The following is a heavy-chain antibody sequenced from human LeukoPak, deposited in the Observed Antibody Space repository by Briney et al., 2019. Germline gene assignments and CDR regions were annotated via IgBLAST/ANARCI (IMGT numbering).Heavy chain of an antibody. CDR1: GGSISGGDYY. CDR2: IYYSGST. Sequence: PSQTLSLTCTVSGGSISGGDYYWSWIHQPPGKGLEWIGYIYYSGSTYYNPSLKSRVTISVDTSKNQFSLKLSSVTAADTAVYYCARGHYDFWSGYYTQLAGYYSDYWGQGTLVTVSS. J-gene: IGHJ4*02. V-gene: IGHV4-30-4*08. CDR3: ARGHYDFWSGYYTQLAGYYSDY. D-gene: IGHD3-3*01.